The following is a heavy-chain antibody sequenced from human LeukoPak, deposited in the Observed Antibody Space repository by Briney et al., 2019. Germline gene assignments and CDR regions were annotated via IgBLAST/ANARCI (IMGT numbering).Heavy chain of an antibody. J-gene: IGHJ4*02. CDR3: AKRTRGYSYGTLDY. CDR2: ISGGGDGA. CDR1: GFSFSTCA. Sequence: GGSLRLSCAASGFSFSTCAMNWVRQAPGKGLEWVSTISGGGDGALYADSVKGRFTISRDNSENTLFLQMNSLRAEDTAVYYCAKRTRGYSYGTLDYWGQGTLVTVSS. V-gene: IGHV3-23*01. D-gene: IGHD5-18*01.